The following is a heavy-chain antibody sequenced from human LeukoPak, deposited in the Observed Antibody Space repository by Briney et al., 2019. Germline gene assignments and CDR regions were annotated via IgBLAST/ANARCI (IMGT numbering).Heavy chain of an antibody. J-gene: IGHJ4*02. CDR3: ASNTGTVFDY. V-gene: IGHV4-59*01. CDR2: VYYSGGT. D-gene: IGHD7-27*01. Sequence: SETLSLTCTVSGDFITAYYWSWIRQPPGRGLEWIGYVYYSGGTEYNPSLRSRVTISLEMSKHQFSLNLTSVTAADTAVYYCASNTGTVFDYWGQGALVTVSS. CDR1: GDFITAYY.